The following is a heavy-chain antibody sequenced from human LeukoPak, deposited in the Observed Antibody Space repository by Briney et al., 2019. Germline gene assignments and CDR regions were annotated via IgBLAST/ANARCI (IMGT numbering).Heavy chain of an antibody. CDR3: ARMEYYYDTSGYYND. CDR1: GYTFTGYY. V-gene: IGHV1-2*02. D-gene: IGHD3-22*01. J-gene: IGHJ4*02. Sequence: ASVKVSCKASGYTFTGYYIHWVRQAPGQGLESMGWINPHSGDTNYALKFQGRVDMTRDTSISTAYMELSRLRSDDTAMYYCARMEYYYDTSGYYNDWGQGTLVIVSS. CDR2: INPHSGDT.